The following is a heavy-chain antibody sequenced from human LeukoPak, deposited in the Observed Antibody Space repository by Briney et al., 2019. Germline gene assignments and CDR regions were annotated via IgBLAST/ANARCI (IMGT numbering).Heavy chain of an antibody. D-gene: IGHD2-2*01. CDR3: ASTSLQLPGHAFDI. Sequence: PSETLSLTCTVSGGSISSYYWSWIRQPPGKGLEWIGYNYYSGSTNYNPSLKSRVTISVDTSKNQFSLKLSSVTAADTAVYYCASTSLQLPGHAFDIWGQGTMVTVPS. CDR2: NYYSGST. CDR1: GGSISSYY. V-gene: IGHV4-59*01. J-gene: IGHJ3*02.